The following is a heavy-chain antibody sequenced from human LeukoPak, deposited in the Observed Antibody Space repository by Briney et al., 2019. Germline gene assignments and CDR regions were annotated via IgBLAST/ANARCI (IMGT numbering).Heavy chain of an antibody. D-gene: IGHD3-10*01. CDR2: IYHSGST. J-gene: IGHJ5*02. V-gene: IGHV4-38-2*02. Sequence: PSETLSLTCTVSGYSISSGYYWGWIRQPPGKGLEWIGSIYHSGSTYYNPSLKSRVTISVDTSKNQFSLKLSSVTAADTAVYYCAREYITMVRGVKIKNWFDPWGQGTLVTVSS. CDR3: AREYITMVRGVKIKNWFDP. CDR1: GYSISSGYY.